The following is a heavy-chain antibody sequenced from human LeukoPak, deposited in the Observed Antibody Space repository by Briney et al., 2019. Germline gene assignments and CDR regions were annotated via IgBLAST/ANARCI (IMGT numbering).Heavy chain of an antibody. J-gene: IGHJ3*02. CDR3: ARHHDFWSGYYIGGIAFDI. Sequence: SETLFLTCTVSGGSISSSSYYWGWIRQPPGKGLEWIGSIYYSGSTYYNPSLKSRVTISVDTSKNQFSLKLSSVTAADTAVYYCARHHDFWSGYYIGGIAFDIWGQGTMVTVSS. CDR1: GGSISSSSYY. CDR2: IYYSGST. D-gene: IGHD3-3*01. V-gene: IGHV4-39*01.